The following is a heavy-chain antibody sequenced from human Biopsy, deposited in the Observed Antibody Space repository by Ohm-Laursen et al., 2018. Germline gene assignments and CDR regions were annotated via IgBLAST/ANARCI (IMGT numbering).Heavy chain of an antibody. CDR3: ARDPLNGHKHFDY. CDR2: INCKTGAT. CDR1: SYTFTDYN. V-gene: IGHV1-2*02. Sequence: GSSVKVSCNASSYTFTDYNIHWMRQAPGQGLEWLGYINCKTGATNYAQKFQGTVTTTRDTSISTAYLALGSLRSADTAIYYCARDPLNGHKHFDYWGQGSLVTVSS. J-gene: IGHJ4*02. D-gene: IGHD2-8*01.